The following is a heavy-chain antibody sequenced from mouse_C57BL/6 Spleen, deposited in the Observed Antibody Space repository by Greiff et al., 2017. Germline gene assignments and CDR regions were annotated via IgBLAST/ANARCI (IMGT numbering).Heavy chain of an antibody. CDR2: IDPSDSDT. CDR3: ARERTAQALYCYAMDY. Sequence: QVQLQQPGAELVRPGSSVKLSCKASGYTFTSYWMHWVKQRPIQGLEWIGNIDPSDSDTHYNQKFKDKATLTVDKSSSTAYMQLSSLTSEDSAVYYCARERTAQALYCYAMDYWGQGTSVTVSS. D-gene: IGHD3-2*02. J-gene: IGHJ4*01. CDR1: GYTFTSYW. V-gene: IGHV1-52*01.